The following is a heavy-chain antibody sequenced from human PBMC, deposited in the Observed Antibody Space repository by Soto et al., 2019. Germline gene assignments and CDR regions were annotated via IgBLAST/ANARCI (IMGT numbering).Heavy chain of an antibody. CDR3: ARDGGIQLWSDY. D-gene: IGHD5-18*01. V-gene: IGHV1-46*01. CDR1: GYTFTSYY. CDR2: INPSGGST. J-gene: IGHJ4*02. Sequence: QVQLVQSGAEVKKPGASVKVSCKASGYTFTSYYMHWVRQAPGQGLEWMGIINPSGGSTSYAQRFQGRVTMTRDTSTSTVYMELSSLRSEDTAVYYCARDGGIQLWSDYWGQGTLVTVSS.